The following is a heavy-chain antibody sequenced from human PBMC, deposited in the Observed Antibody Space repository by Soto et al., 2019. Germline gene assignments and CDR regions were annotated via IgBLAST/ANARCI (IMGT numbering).Heavy chain of an antibody. Sequence: EVQLAESGGGLVEPGGSLRLSCAGSGITLSNAWMNWVRQAAGKGLEWVGRIRSKGDGGATEYAAPVKGRFTFSRDDSENTLFLQMSALKPEDTGVNFCTSTRPGTNVFDMWGPGTMVIVSS. CDR3: TSTRPGTNVFDM. CDR1: GITLSNAW. V-gene: IGHV3-15*01. J-gene: IGHJ3*02. CDR2: IRSKGDGGAT. D-gene: IGHD1-1*01.